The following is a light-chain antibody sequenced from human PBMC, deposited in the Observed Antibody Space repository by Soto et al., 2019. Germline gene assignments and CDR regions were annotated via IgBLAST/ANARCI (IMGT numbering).Light chain of an antibody. J-gene: IGLJ1*01. CDR3: QSYDSSLSAYV. Sequence: QSVLTQPPSVSGAPGQRVTISCTGSSSNIGAGYDVHWYQQLPGTAPKLLIYGNNNRPSVVPDRFSGSKSDTSASLAITELQAEDEADYYCQSYDSSLSAYVFGPGTKLTVL. V-gene: IGLV1-40*01. CDR2: GNN. CDR1: SSNIGAGYD.